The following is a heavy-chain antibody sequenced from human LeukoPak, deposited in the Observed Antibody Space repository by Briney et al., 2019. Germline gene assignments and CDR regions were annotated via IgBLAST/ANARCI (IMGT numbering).Heavy chain of an antibody. CDR2: ISAYNGNT. CDR1: GYTFTSYH. CDR3: ARDLGYGDYSGWFDP. Sequence: GASVKVSCKASGYTFTSYHMHWVRQAPGQGLEWMGWISAYNGNTNYAQKLRGRVTMTTDTSTSTAYMALRSLRSDDTAVYYCARDLGYGDYSGWFDPWGQGTLVTVSS. J-gene: IGHJ5*02. V-gene: IGHV1-18*04. D-gene: IGHD4-17*01.